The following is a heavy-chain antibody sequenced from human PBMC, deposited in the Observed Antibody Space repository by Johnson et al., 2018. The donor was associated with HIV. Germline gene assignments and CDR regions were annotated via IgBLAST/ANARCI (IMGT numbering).Heavy chain of an antibody. Sequence: QVQLVESGGDVVRPGGSLRLSCAASGITFSDYYMSWIRQAPGKGLEWVSYISSSGNTIYYADSVKGRVTISRDNATKSLYLQRNSLRAEDTAVYYCARAPYGISGYRDAFDIWGQGTMVTVSS. V-gene: IGHV3-11*04. CDR3: ARAPYGISGYRDAFDI. J-gene: IGHJ3*02. CDR2: ISSSGNTI. D-gene: IGHD6-13*01. CDR1: GITFSDYY.